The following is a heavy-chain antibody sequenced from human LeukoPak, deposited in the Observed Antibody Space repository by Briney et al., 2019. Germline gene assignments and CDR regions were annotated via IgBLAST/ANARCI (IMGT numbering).Heavy chain of an antibody. J-gene: IGHJ4*02. CDR2: ISAYNGNT. V-gene: IGHV1-18*01. CDR3: AREIVVVPEVGGYYFDY. Sequence: ASVKVSCKASGYTFTSYGISWVRQAPGQGLEWMGWISAYNGNTNYAQKLQGRVTMTTDTSTSTAYMELRSLRSDDTAVYYCAREIVVVPEVGGYYFDYWGQGTLVTVSS. CDR1: GYTFTSYG. D-gene: IGHD2-2*01.